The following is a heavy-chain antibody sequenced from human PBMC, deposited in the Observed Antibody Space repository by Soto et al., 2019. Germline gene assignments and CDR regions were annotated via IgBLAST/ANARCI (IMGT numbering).Heavy chain of an antibody. CDR2: ISSSGSTI. J-gene: IGHJ4*02. Sequence: PGGSLRLSCAASGFTFSDYYMSWIRQAPGKGLEWVSYISSSGSTIYYADSVKGRFTISRDNAKNSLYLQMNSLRAEDTAVYYCARGGTYDYVWGSYRSKGYFDYWGQGTLVTVS. V-gene: IGHV3-11*01. D-gene: IGHD3-16*02. CDR1: GFTFSDYY. CDR3: ARGGTYDYVWGSYRSKGYFDY.